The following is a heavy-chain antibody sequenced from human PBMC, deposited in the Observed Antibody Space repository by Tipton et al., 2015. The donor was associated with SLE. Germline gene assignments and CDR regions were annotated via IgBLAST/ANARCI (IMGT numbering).Heavy chain of an antibody. CDR2: IWYDGSNK. V-gene: IGHV3-33*01. Sequence: SLRLSCAASGFTFSSYGMHWVRQAPGKGLEWVAVIWYDGSNKYYADSVKGRFTISRDNSKNTLYLQMNSLRAADTAVYYCAREVGDTVTDWYFDLWGRGTLVTVSS. D-gene: IGHD4-17*01. J-gene: IGHJ2*01. CDR3: AREVGDTVTDWYFDL. CDR1: GFTFSSYG.